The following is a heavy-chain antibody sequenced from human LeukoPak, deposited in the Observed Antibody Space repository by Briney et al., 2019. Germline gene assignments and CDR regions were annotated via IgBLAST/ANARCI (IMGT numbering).Heavy chain of an antibody. J-gene: IGHJ1*01. V-gene: IGHV1-2*02. CDR3: ARGSYDSSDFEYFQH. CDR1: GYTFTGYY. Sequence: GASVKVSCKASGYTFTGYYIHWVGQAPGQGLEWMGWINPDSGDTNYAQTFQGRATMTRDTSISTAYMEKRRLTSDDTAVYYCARGSYDSSDFEYFQHWGQGTLVTVSS. D-gene: IGHD3-22*01. CDR2: INPDSGDT.